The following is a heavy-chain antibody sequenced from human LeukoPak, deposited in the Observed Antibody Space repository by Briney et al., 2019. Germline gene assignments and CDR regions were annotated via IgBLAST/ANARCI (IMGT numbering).Heavy chain of an antibody. D-gene: IGHD1-7*01. J-gene: IGHJ4*02. Sequence: GGSLRLSCVASGFTFRSYPMTWVRQTPGKGLEWVANIKQDGSEKYYVDSVKGRFTISRDNAKNSLSLQMNGLRVEDTAVYYCARAGSFWHYVYWGQGTLVTVSS. CDR3: ARAGSFWHYVY. CDR2: IKQDGSEK. CDR1: GFTFRSYP. V-gene: IGHV3-7*01.